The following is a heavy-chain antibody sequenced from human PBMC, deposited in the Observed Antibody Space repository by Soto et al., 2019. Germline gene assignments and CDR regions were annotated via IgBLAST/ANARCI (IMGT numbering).Heavy chain of an antibody. D-gene: IGHD3-3*01. CDR1: GGSFSGYY. Sequence: SSETLSLTCAVYGGSFSGYYWSWIRQPPGKGLEWIGEINHSGSTNYNPSLKSRVTISVDTSKNQFSLKLSSVTAADTAVYYCARGHPPYTIFGVQYRFDPWGQGTLVTVSS. CDR2: INHSGST. J-gene: IGHJ5*02. V-gene: IGHV4-34*01. CDR3: ARGHPPYTIFGVQYRFDP.